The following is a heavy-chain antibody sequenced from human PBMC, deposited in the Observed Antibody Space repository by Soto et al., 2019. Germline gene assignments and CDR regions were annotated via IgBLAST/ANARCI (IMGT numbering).Heavy chain of an antibody. CDR2: INGDGTTT. Sequence: GGSLRLSCAASGFTFSSYWIHWVRQAPGKGLVWVSRINGDGTTTTYADSVKGRFTISRDNAKNTLYLQMNSLRAEDTAVYYCAWGDSGSYRSDYWGQGTMGSVSA. CDR1: GFTFSSYW. CDR3: AWGDSGSYRSDY. D-gene: IGHD1-26*01. V-gene: IGHV3-74*01. J-gene: IGHJ4*02.